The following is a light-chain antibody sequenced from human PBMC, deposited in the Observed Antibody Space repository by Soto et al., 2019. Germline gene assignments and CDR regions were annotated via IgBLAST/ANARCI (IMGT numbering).Light chain of an antibody. V-gene: IGLV2-14*01. Sequence: QSVLTQPASVSGSPGQSITISCTGTSSDAGGYDYVSWYQLHPGKAPTLMLFEVSDRPSVVSSPLSGSRARTTASLYLSGLRAEDEADYFCSSYSISTAYLFGTGTKVTVL. CDR1: SSDAGGYDY. CDR3: SSYSISTAYL. CDR2: EVS. J-gene: IGLJ1*01.